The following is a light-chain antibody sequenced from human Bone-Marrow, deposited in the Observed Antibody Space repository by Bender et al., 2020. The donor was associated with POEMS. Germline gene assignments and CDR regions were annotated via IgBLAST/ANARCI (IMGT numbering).Light chain of an antibody. CDR2: SNN. J-gene: IGLJ3*02. CDR1: SSNFGNNA. V-gene: IGLV1-44*01. CDR3: SSWDDSLNGWV. Sequence: QSVLTQPPSASGTPGQSVTISCSGTSSNFGNNAANWYQHVPGTAPKLLIYSNNQLPSGVPDRFSASASSPSASLAISGLHSDDEADYYCSSWDDSLNGWVFGGGTKLTVL.